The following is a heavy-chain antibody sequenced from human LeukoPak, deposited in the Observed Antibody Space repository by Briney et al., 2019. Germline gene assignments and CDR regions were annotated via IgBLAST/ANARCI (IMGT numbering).Heavy chain of an antibody. V-gene: IGHV4-59*01. J-gene: IGHJ1*01. D-gene: IGHD1-26*01. CDR3: ARGSGSYSVQH. Sequence: SETLSLTCTVSGGSISSYYWSWVRQPPGKGLEWIGYIYDSGGTTYNPSPTSRVTISVDTSKNQFSLKLSSVTAADTAVYYCARGSGSYSVQHWGQGTLVTVSS. CDR2: IYDSGGT. CDR1: GGSISSYY.